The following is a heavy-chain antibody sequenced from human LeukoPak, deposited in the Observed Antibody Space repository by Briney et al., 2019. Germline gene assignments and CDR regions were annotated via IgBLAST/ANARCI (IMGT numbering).Heavy chain of an antibody. D-gene: IGHD4-17*01. J-gene: IGHJ2*01. CDR1: GYTFTSYG. V-gene: IGHV1-18*01. CDR2: ISAYNGNT. CDR3: ARAPGAVNKEDYAQGWYFDL. Sequence: ASVKVSCKASGYTFTSYGISWVRQAPGQGLEWMGWISAYNGNTNYAQKLQGRVTMTTDTSTSTAYMELRSLRSDDTAVYYCARAPGAVNKEDYAQGWYFDLWGRGTLVTVSS.